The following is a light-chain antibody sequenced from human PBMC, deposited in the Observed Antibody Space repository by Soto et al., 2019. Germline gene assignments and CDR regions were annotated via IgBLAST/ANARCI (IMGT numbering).Light chain of an antibody. Sequence: EIVMTQSPATLSVSPGERATLSCRASQSISSNLAWYQQRPGQAPRLLVYGASTRATGVPARFSGSGSGTEFTLTISGLQSEDFALYYCQQYDSWPPLFTFGPGTKVDL. CDR2: GAS. CDR1: QSISSN. CDR3: QQYDSWPPLFT. J-gene: IGKJ3*01. V-gene: IGKV3-15*01.